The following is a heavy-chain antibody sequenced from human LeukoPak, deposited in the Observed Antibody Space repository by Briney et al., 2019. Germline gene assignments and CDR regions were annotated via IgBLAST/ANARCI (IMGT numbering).Heavy chain of an antibody. CDR3: ARGVSVAGFDY. J-gene: IGHJ4*02. CDR2: INHSGST. D-gene: IGHD6-19*01. Sequence: SQTLSLTCTVSGGSISSGGYYWSWIRQHPGKGLEWIGEINHSGSTNYNPSLKSRVTISVDTSKNQFSLKLSSVTAADTAVYYCARGVSVAGFDYWGQGTLVTVSS. V-gene: IGHV4-31*03. CDR1: GGSISSGGYY.